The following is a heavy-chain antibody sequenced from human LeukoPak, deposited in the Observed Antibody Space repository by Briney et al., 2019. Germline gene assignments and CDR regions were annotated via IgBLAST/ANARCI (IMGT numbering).Heavy chain of an antibody. Sequence: SETLSLTCAVYGGSFSGYYWSWIRQPPGKGLEWIGEINHSGSTNYNPSLKSRVTISVDTSKNQFSLKLSSVTAADTAVYYCARVSPVAGKDYWGQGTLVTVSS. CDR2: INHSGST. D-gene: IGHD1-1*01. CDR1: GGSFSGYY. V-gene: IGHV4-34*01. CDR3: ARVSPVAGKDY. J-gene: IGHJ4*02.